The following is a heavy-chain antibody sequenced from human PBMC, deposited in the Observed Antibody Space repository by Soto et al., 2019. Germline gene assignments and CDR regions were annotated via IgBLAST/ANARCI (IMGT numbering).Heavy chain of an antibody. V-gene: IGHV4-59*12. CDR1: GDSISDNY. D-gene: IGHD3-16*02. Sequence: PSETLSLTCTVSGDSISDNYWSWIRQPPGKTLEWIGYMYYTGSTNYNPSLKSRVTMSVDTSKNQFSLRLSSVTAADTAVYYCARERDYIWGSYRYRVFDYWG. J-gene: IGHJ4*01. CDR2: MYYTGST. CDR3: ARERDYIWGSYRYRVFDY.